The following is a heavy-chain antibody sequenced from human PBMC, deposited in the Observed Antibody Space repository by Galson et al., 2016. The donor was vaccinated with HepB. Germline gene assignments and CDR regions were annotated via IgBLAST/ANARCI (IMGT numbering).Heavy chain of an antibody. CDR1: GYSFTSYW. Sequence: QSGAEVKKPGESLRISWQGSGYSFTSYWISWVRQMPGKGLEWMGRIDPRASYSDYRHSFQGHVDISADKSLNTAYFQWSSLKASDTAMYYCARYSERWHLEEEYYFDHWGQGTLVTVSS. V-gene: IGHV5-10-1*01. D-gene: IGHD4-23*01. CDR3: ARYSERWHLEEEYYFDH. CDR2: IDPRASYS. J-gene: IGHJ4*02.